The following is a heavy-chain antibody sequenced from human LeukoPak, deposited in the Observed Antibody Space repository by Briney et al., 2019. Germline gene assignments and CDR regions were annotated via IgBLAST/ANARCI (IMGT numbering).Heavy chain of an antibody. V-gene: IGHV4-61*02. CDR1: GGSISSGSFY. J-gene: IGHJ4*02. Sequence: PSETLSLTCTVSGGSISSGSFYWSWLRQPAGKGLEWIGRIYTSGNTNYNPSLKSRVTISVDTSKNQFSLKLSSVTAADTALYYCATIPRNYPVQLDYWGQGTLVTVSS. CDR3: ATIPRNYPVQLDY. D-gene: IGHD4-11*01. CDR2: IYTSGNT.